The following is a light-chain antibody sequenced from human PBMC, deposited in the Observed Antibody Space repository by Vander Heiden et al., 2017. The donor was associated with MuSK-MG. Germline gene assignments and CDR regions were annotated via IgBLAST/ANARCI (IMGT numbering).Light chain of an antibody. Sequence: EFVLTQSPATLSVSPGERATLSCRASQSVSSYSAWYQQKPGQPPRLLIYDASNRATGIPSRFRGSGSGTDFALTISSLEPVDFAVYYCQQRSNWPTFGQGSKAEI. CDR3: QQRSNWPT. J-gene: IGKJ1*01. CDR2: DAS. V-gene: IGKV3-11*01. CDR1: QSVSSY.